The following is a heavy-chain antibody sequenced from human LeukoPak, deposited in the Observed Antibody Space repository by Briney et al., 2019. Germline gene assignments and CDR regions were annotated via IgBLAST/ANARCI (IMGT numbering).Heavy chain of an antibody. Sequence: SETLSLTCSVSGGSISSGSYYWSWIRQPAGKGLEWIGRIYTSGSTNYNPALKSRVTISVDKSRNPVSLRLSSVTAADTAVYYCARDGAVAGIGGYYYYHYMDVWGKGTTVTVSS. J-gene: IGHJ6*03. CDR1: GGSISSGSYY. CDR3: ARDGAVAGIGGYYYYHYMDV. V-gene: IGHV4-61*02. CDR2: IYTSGST. D-gene: IGHD6-19*01.